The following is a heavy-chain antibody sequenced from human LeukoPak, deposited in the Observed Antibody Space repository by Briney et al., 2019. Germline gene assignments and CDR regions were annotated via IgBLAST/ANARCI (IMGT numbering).Heavy chain of an antibody. CDR1: GFTFSSYS. V-gene: IGHV3-21*01. Sequence: GGSLRLSCAASGFTFSSYSMNWVRQAPGKGLEWVSSISSSSSYIYYADSVKGRFTISRDNAKNSLYLQMNSLRAEDTAVYYCARDCSGGSCYSRGYYYGMDVWGHGTTGTVSS. J-gene: IGHJ6*02. CDR3: ARDCSGGSCYSRGYYYGMDV. D-gene: IGHD2-15*01. CDR2: ISSSSSYI.